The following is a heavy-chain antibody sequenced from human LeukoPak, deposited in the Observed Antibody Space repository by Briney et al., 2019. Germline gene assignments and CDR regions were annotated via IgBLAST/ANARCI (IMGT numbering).Heavy chain of an antibody. V-gene: IGHV1-18*01. Sequence: ASVKVSCKASGYTFTSYGISWVRQAPGQGLEWMGWISAYNGNTDYAQKLQGRVTMTTDTSTSTAYMELRSLGSDDTAVYYCARDASTPIAALLFDYWGQGTLVTVSS. CDR3: ARDASTPIAALLFDY. D-gene: IGHD6-6*01. CDR1: GYTFTSYG. J-gene: IGHJ4*02. CDR2: ISAYNGNT.